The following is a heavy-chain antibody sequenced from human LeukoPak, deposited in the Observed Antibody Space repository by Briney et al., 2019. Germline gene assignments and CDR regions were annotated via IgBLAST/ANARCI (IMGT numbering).Heavy chain of an antibody. CDR2: IIPIYGTS. V-gene: IGHV1-69*13. Sequence: SVKVSCKASGGTFSRHTVNWVRQAPGQGLEWMGGIIPIYGTSNYAQKFQGRLTITADEATSTAYMELSSLRFEDTALYYCARGVGLLEWLLGDDWGQGTLVTVSS. CDR1: GGTFSRHT. CDR3: ARGVGLLEWLLGDD. D-gene: IGHD3-3*01. J-gene: IGHJ4*02.